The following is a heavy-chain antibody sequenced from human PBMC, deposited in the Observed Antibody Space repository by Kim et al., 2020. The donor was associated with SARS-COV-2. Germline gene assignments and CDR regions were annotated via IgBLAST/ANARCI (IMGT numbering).Heavy chain of an antibody. CDR2: IYSGGSA. J-gene: IGHJ4*02. CDR3: ARDLGDY. Sequence: GGSLRLSCAVSGFTISDHYLTWVRQAPGKGLEWVSVIYSGGSAFYANSVKGRFTIYRDNSENTLYLQMNSLRAEDTAVYYCARDLGDYWGQGTLVTVSS. D-gene: IGHD3-16*01. V-gene: IGHV3-66*01. CDR1: GFTISDHY.